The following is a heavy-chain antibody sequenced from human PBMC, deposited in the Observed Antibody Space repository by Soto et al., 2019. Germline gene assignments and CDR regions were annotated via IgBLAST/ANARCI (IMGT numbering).Heavy chain of an antibody. CDR2: INHSGST. J-gene: IGHJ6*02. CDR1: GGSFSGYY. Sequence: PSETLSLTCXVXGGSFSGYYWSWIRQPPGKGLEWIGEINHSGSTNYNPSLKSRVTISVDTSKNQFSLKLSSVTAADTAVYYCARGPGLLWFGESIGGYYYYGMDVWGQGTTVTSP. CDR3: ARGPGLLWFGESIGGYYYYGMDV. V-gene: IGHV4-34*01. D-gene: IGHD3-10*01.